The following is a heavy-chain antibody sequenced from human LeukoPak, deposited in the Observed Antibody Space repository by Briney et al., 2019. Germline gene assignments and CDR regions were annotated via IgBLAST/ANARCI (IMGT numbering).Heavy chain of an antibody. Sequence: GGSLRLSCSASQFALNRFAMHWVRQAPGKGLEWVANIKQDGSEKYYVDSVKGRFTISRDNAKNSLYLQMNSLRAEDTAVYYCARDNYYDSSGCRVDYWGQGTLVTVSS. CDR3: ARDNYYDSSGCRVDY. D-gene: IGHD3-22*01. CDR2: IKQDGSEK. V-gene: IGHV3-7*01. CDR1: QFALNRFA. J-gene: IGHJ4*02.